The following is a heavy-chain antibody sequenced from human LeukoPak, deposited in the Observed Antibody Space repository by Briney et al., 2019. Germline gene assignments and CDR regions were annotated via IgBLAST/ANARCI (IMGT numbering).Heavy chain of an antibody. J-gene: IGHJ4*02. CDR1: GGSISRYY. CDR2: IYYSGGT. V-gene: IGHV4-59*01. CDR3: ARDLEGSSSC. D-gene: IGHD6-13*01. Sequence: SETLSLTCSVSGGSISRYYWSWIRQPPGKGLEWIGYIYYSGGTSYNPSLKSRVTISVDTSKNQFSLKLSSVTAADTAVYYCARDLEGSSSCWGQGALVTVSS.